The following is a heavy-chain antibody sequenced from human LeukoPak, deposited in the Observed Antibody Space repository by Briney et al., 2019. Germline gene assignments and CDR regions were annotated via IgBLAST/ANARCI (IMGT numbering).Heavy chain of an antibody. D-gene: IGHD1-26*01. Sequence: SQTLSLTCTVSGGSISSGSYYWSRIRQPAGKGLEWIGRIYTSGSTNYNPSLKSRVTISVDTSKNQFSLKLSSVTAADTAVYYCARQSYWSFDYWGQGTLVTVSS. CDR3: ARQSYWSFDY. CDR2: IYTSGST. CDR1: GGSISSGSYY. V-gene: IGHV4-61*02. J-gene: IGHJ4*02.